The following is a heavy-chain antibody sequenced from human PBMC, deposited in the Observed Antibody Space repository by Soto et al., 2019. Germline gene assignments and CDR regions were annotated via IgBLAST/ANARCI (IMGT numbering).Heavy chain of an antibody. CDR1: GFTFSSYG. CDR3: ARDGAGEGHFDY. CDR2: IWYDGSNK. V-gene: IGHV3-33*01. J-gene: IGHJ4*02. D-gene: IGHD7-27*01. Sequence: VGSLRLSCAASGFTFSSYGMHWVRQAPGKGLEWVAVIWYDGSNKYYADSVKGRFTISRDNSKNTLYLQMNSLRAEDTAVYYCARDGAGEGHFDYWGQGTLVTVSS.